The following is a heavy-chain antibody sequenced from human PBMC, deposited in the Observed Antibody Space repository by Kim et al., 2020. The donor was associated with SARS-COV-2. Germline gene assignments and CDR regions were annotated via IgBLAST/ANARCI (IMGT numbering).Heavy chain of an antibody. CDR3: AGAGDYGDYGAFGL. V-gene: IGHV4-59*03. D-gene: IGHD4-17*01. CDR2: IYHSGNT. Sequence: SKTLSLTCTVSGYSISNSYWSWIRQPPGRGLEWLGYIYHSGNTDYNPSVKGRVSISLGRSKNQFSLRLSSVTTADTAVYYCAGAGDYGDYGAFGLWGQGTMVTVSS. CDR1: GYSISNSY. J-gene: IGHJ3*01.